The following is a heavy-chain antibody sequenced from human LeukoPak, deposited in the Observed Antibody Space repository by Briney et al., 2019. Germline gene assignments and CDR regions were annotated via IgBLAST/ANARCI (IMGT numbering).Heavy chain of an antibody. J-gene: IGHJ4*02. V-gene: IGHV3-13*04. D-gene: IGHD3-22*01. CDR3: ARAHDSSGYYDY. Sequence: GRSLRLSCAASGFTFSSYDMHWVRQATGKGLEWVSPLGTAGDTYYPGSVKGRFTISRENAKNSLYLQMNSLRAGDTAVYYCARAHDSSGYYDYWGQGTLVTVSS. CDR2: LGTAGDT. CDR1: GFTFSSYD.